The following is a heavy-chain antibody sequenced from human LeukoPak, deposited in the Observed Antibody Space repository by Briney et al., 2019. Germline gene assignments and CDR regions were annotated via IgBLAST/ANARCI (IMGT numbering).Heavy chain of an antibody. J-gene: IGHJ4*02. Sequence: GGSLRLSCAASGFTFSSYAMSWVRQAPGKGLEWVSVISGSGGSTYYRDSVKGRFTISRDNSKNTLYLQMNSLTAGDTAVYYCAKDGTTTVTFDYWGQGTLVTVSS. CDR1: GFTFSSYA. V-gene: IGHV3-23*01. D-gene: IGHD4-11*01. CDR3: AKDGTTTVTFDY. CDR2: ISGSGGST.